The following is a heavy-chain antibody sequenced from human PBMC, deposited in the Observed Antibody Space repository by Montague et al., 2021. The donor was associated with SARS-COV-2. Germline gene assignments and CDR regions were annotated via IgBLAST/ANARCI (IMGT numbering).Heavy chain of an antibody. D-gene: IGHD3-3*01. V-gene: IGHV4-34*01. CDR3: ARIRCITIFGVVITPYYYGMDV. CDR1: GGFFSGYY. J-gene: IGHJ6*02. CDR2: INHSGST. Sequence: SETLSLTCAVYGGFFSGYYWSWIRQPPGKGLEWIGEINHSGSTNYNPSLKSRVTISVDTSKNQFSLKLSSVTAADTAVYYCARIRCITIFGVVITPYYYGMDVWGQGTTVTVSS.